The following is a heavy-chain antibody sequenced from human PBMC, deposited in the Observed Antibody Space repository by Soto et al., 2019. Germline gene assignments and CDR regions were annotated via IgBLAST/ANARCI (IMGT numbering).Heavy chain of an antibody. CDR1: GGSISSSNYY. Sequence: PSETLSLTCTVSGGSISSSNYYWGWIRQPPGKGLESIGNIYYSGDTYYNPSLKSRVTISVDTSKNQFSLKLSSVTAADTAVYFCARLRSGPDDGWYWAFDYSGPGTLVTVSS. CDR3: ARLRSGPDDGWYWAFDY. V-gene: IGHV4-39*01. CDR2: IYYSGDT. J-gene: IGHJ4*02. D-gene: IGHD6-19*01.